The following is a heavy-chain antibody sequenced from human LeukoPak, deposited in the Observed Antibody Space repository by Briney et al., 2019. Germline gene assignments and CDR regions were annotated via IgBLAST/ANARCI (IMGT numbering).Heavy chain of an antibody. Sequence: SGGSLRLSCEGSGFTFSNYWMGWVRQAPGKGLEWVSAISGSGGSTYYADSVKGRFTISRDNSKNTLYLQMNSLRAEDTAVYYCAKDRGYSYGHAGYFDYWGQGTLVTVSS. D-gene: IGHD5-18*01. CDR3: AKDRGYSYGHAGYFDY. V-gene: IGHV3-23*01. J-gene: IGHJ4*02. CDR1: GFTFSNYW. CDR2: ISGSGGST.